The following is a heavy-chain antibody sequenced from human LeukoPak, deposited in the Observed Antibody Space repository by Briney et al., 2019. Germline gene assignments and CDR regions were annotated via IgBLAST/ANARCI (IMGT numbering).Heavy chain of an antibody. D-gene: IGHD6-19*01. V-gene: IGHV3-11*01. CDR2: ISSSGSTI. Sequence: PGGSLRLSCAASGFTFSDYYMSWIRQAPGKGLEWVSYISSSGSTIYYADSVKGRFTISRDNAKNSLYLQMNSLRAEDTAVYYCARDLSVAGGSKAYHYGMDVWGQGTTVTVSS. CDR1: GFTFSDYY. CDR3: ARDLSVAGGSKAYHYGMDV. J-gene: IGHJ6*02.